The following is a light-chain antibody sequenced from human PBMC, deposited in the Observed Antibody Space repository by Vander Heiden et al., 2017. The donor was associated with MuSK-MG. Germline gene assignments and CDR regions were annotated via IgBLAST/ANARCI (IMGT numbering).Light chain of an antibody. J-gene: IGKJ3*01. CDR1: QRIGSY. CDR2: SAN. CDR3: QQSDSTPFT. V-gene: IGKV1-39*01. Sequence: DIHITQSPSYLSTSVGNRVTPTCRASQRIGSYLNWFQQKPGKAPRLLIYSANSMERGVPARFRGSGSGTDFTLTISSLQPEDFARYYCQQSDSTPFTFGRGTKVDV.